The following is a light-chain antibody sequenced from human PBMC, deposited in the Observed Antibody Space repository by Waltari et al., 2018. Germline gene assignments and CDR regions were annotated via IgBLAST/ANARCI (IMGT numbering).Light chain of an antibody. J-gene: IGLJ3*02. CDR2: DVS. Sequence: QSALTQPASVSGSPGQSITISCTGTSSDVGGYNYVSWYQQHPGKAPKLLIFDVSNRPSGVSNRFSGSKSGNTASLTISCLQAEDESDYYCCSFTSRSTWVFGGGTKLTVL. CDR1: SSDVGGYNY. CDR3: CSFTSRSTWV. V-gene: IGLV2-14*01.